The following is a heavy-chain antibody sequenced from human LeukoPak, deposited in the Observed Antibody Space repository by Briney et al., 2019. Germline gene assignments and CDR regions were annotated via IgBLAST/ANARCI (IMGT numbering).Heavy chain of an antibody. V-gene: IGHV4-59*01. CDR1: GGSLSGYY. CDR3: ARAPCSGGSCYPPDY. CDR2: IYYSGST. D-gene: IGHD2-15*01. Sequence: SETLSLTCTVSGGSLSGYYWRWIRQPPGKGLEWIGYIYYSGSTNYNPSLKSRVTISVDTSKNQFSLRLSSVTAADTAVYYCARAPCSGGSCYPPDYWGQGTLVTVSS. J-gene: IGHJ4*02.